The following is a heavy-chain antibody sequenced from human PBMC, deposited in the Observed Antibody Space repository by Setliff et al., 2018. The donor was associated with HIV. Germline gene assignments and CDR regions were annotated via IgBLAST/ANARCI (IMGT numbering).Heavy chain of an antibody. CDR3: ARNTDVDSVYRPFHI. CDR1: GFTFSDYY. CDR2: ISGSGTYI. Sequence: GGSLRLSCAASGFTFSDYYMTWIRQAPGKGLEWLSYISGSGTYIEYADSVKGRFTISRDNAKSSLYLQMNSLRAEDTAVYYCARNTDVDSVYRPFHIWGQGTMVTVSS. V-gene: IGHV3-11*01. J-gene: IGHJ3*02. D-gene: IGHD1-26*01.